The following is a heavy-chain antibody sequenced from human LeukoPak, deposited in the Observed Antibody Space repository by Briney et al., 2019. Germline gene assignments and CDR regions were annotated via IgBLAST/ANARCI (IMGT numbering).Heavy chain of an antibody. CDR1: GFTFSNYA. J-gene: IGHJ6*02. V-gene: IGHV3-23*01. CDR2: IGGRDSGT. Sequence: GESLRLSCVASGFTFSNYAMIWVRQTPGKGLEWVSAIGGRDSGTYYTDSVKGRFTISRDNSKNTLYLQMNSPRAEDTAVYYCAAGYYYGMDFWGQGTTVTVSS. CDR3: AAGYYYGMDF. D-gene: IGHD6-13*01.